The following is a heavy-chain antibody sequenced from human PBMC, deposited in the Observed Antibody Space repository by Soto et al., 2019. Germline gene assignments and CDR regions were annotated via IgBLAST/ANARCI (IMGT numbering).Heavy chain of an antibody. Sequence: PGESLKISCKGSGYSFTSYWIDWVRQMPGKGLEWMGIIYPGDSDTRYSPSFQGQVTISADKSINTAYLQWSSLKASDTAMYYCARVGYSSGWYFDYWGQGTLVTVSS. D-gene: IGHD6-19*01. V-gene: IGHV5-51*01. CDR1: GYSFTSYW. J-gene: IGHJ4*02. CDR3: ARVGYSSGWYFDY. CDR2: IYPGDSDT.